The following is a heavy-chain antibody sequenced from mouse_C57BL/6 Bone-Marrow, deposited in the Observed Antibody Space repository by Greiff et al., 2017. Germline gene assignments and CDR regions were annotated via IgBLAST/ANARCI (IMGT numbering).Heavy chain of an antibody. CDR1: GYTFTDYY. Sequence: QVHVKQPGAELVRPGASVKLSCKASGYTFTDYYINWVKQRPGQGLEWIGRIYPGSGNTYYNEKFKGKATLTAEKSSSTAYMQLSSLTSEDSAVYFCARWGGLYWGQGTPFTVSA. CDR3: ARWGGLY. J-gene: IGHJ3*01. V-gene: IGHV1-76*01. CDR2: IYPGSGNT.